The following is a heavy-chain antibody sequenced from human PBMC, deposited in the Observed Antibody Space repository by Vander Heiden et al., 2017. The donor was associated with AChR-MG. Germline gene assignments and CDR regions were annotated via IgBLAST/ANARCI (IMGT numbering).Heavy chain of an antibody. CDR3: AKSGAVMNYLVSWYFDL. D-gene: IGHD1-7*01. Sequence: EVHLLESGGGLVLPGRSLRLSSAASGLSLVDYGMHWVRQAPGKGLEWVSGISWNSGSIGYADTVKGRFTISRDNAKNSLYLQMNSLRAEDTALYYCAKSGAVMNYLVSWYFDLWGRGTLVTVSS. V-gene: IGHV3-9*01. CDR2: ISWNSGSI. J-gene: IGHJ2*01. CDR1: GLSLVDYG.